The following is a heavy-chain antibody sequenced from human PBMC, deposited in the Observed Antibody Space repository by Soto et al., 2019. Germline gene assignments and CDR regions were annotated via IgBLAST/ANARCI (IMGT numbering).Heavy chain of an antibody. D-gene: IGHD1-20*01. Sequence: QERLVESGGDLVKPGESLRLSCVASGFNLSDYYMNWIRQTPGKGLEWIAYISGSGNSIFYAGSVKGRFTISRDNAKNTLYLQMRTLRVEDTAVYYCARFYNWTFPRWFDPTGQGTPVTVST. J-gene: IGHJ5*02. CDR2: ISGSGNSI. CDR1: GFNLSDYY. CDR3: ARFYNWTFPRWFDP. V-gene: IGHV3-11*01.